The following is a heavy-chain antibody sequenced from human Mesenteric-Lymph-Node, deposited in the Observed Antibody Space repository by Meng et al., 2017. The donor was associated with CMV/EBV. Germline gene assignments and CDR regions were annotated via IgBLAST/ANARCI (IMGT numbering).Heavy chain of an antibody. CDR3: ARHQRWLKSEGGFNY. CDR1: GGSFSGYY. CDR2: INHSGST. Sequence: QVQPTEGGQGLLKPSETLSLTCAVYGGSFSGYYWSWIRQPPGKGLEWIGEINHSGSTNYNPSLKSRVTISVDTSKNQFSLKLSSVTAADTAVYYCARHQRWLKSEGGFNYWGQGTLVTVSS. V-gene: IGHV4-34*01. D-gene: IGHD4-23*01. J-gene: IGHJ4*02.